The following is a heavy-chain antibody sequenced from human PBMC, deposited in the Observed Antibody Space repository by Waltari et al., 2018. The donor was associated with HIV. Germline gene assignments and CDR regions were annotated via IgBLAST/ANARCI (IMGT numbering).Heavy chain of an antibody. V-gene: IGHV4-34*01. CDR2: INHSESN. Sequence: QVQLQQWGAGLLKPSETLSLTCAVYGGSFSGYYWRWLRQPPGTGREWIGEINHSESNTYNPAPKSRVSISVYTSKNQLSLKRSSVTAADTAVYYCARYRNANDTAMVTLGYFDYWGQGTLVTVSS. CDR3: ARYRNANDTAMVTLGYFDY. J-gene: IGHJ4*02. D-gene: IGHD5-18*01. CDR1: GGSFSGYY.